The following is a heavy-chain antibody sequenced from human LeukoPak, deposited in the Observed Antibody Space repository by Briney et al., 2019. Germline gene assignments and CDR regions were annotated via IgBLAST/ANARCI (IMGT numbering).Heavy chain of an antibody. CDR3: ARRHDRTVFFVDV. Sequence: GGSLRLSCAASGFTFSSYAMHWVRQAPGKGLEYVSAISCDGDSTYYADSVKGRFTISRDNSKNTLYLQMGSLRAEDRAVYYCARRHDRTVFFVDVWGKGTTVTVSS. CDR1: GFTFSSYA. CDR2: ISCDGDST. J-gene: IGHJ6*04. V-gene: IGHV3-64*02. D-gene: IGHD1-1*01.